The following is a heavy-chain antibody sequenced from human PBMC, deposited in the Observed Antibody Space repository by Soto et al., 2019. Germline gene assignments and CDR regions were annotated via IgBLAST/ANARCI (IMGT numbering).Heavy chain of an antibody. CDR3: AKDRHDYSTYFDH. D-gene: IGHD4-4*01. Sequence: QVQLVESGGGVVQPGRSLRLSCAASGFTFSSYGMHWARQAPGKGLEWVTVISYDGSNKYYVDSVKGRFTISRDNSKNTLYLQMKSLRAEDTAVYYCAKDRHDYSTYFDHWGQGTLVTVSS. CDR2: ISYDGSNK. V-gene: IGHV3-30*18. J-gene: IGHJ4*02. CDR1: GFTFSSYG.